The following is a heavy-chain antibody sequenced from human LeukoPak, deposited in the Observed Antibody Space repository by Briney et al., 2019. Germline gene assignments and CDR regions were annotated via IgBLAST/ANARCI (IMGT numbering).Heavy chain of an antibody. Sequence: GASVKVSCKASGYTFTSYGISWVRQAPGQGLEWMGWISAYNGNTNYAQKLQGRVTMTTDTSTSTAYMELRSLRSDDTAVYYCARDRPAAAVPLAFDIWGQGTMVTVSS. CDR1: GYTFTSYG. CDR2: ISAYNGNT. D-gene: IGHD6-13*01. CDR3: ARDRPAAAVPLAFDI. J-gene: IGHJ3*02. V-gene: IGHV1-18*01.